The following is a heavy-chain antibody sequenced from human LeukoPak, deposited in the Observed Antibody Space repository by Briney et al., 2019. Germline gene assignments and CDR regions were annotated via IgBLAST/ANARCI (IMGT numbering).Heavy chain of an antibody. CDR3: ARRVMITFGGGYYFDY. J-gene: IGHJ4*02. Sequence: GGSRKISGKGSGSIFTSYWIGGGRPLPGKGLEGMGIIYPGDSDTTYSPSFQGQATTSADKSIRTAYLQWSSLQASDTAMYYCARRVMITFGGGYYFDYWGQGTLVTVSS. D-gene: IGHD3-16*01. V-gene: IGHV5-51*01. CDR1: GSIFTSYW. CDR2: IYPGDSDT.